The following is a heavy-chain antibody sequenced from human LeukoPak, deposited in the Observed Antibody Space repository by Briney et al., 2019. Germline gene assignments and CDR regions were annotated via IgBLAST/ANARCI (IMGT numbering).Heavy chain of an antibody. D-gene: IGHD3-3*01. V-gene: IGHV4-59*08. CDR3: ARRYDFWNGMDV. Sequence: PSETLSLTCTVSGGSISSYYWSWIRQPPGKGLEWIGYIYYSGSINYNPSLKSRVTISVDTSKNQFSLKLSSVTAADTAVYYCARRYDFWNGMDVWGQGTTVTVSS. CDR2: IYYSGSI. J-gene: IGHJ6*02. CDR1: GGSISSYY.